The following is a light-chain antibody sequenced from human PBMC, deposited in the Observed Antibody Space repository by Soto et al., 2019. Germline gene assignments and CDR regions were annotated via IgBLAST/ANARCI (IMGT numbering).Light chain of an antibody. CDR3: SSYISSSTHV. J-gene: IGLJ1*01. CDR1: SSDVGAYNY. V-gene: IGLV2-14*01. Sequence: QSALTQPASVSGPPGQSITNSCTGTSSDVGAYNYVSWYQQHPGKAPKLMIYEVSNRPSGVSNRFSGSKSGNTASLTISGLQAEDEADYYCSSYISSSTHVFGTGTKVTVL. CDR2: EVS.